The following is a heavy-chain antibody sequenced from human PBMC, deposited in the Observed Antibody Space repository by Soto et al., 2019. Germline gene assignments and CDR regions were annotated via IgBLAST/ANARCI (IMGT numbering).Heavy chain of an antibody. Sequence: SETLSLTCSVSGDSISTVDYFWAWIRQPPGQALEYIGYIYKSATTYYNPSFESRVAISLDTSKSQFSLDVTSVTAADTAVYFCARGRYCLTGRCFPNWFDSWGQGTLVTVSS. J-gene: IGHJ5*01. V-gene: IGHV4-30-4*01. CDR2: IYKSATT. CDR3: ARGRYCLTGRCFPNWFDS. CDR1: GDSISTVDYF. D-gene: IGHD2-15*01.